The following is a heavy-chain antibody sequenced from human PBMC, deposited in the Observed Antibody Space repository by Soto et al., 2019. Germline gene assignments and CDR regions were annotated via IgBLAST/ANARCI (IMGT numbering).Heavy chain of an antibody. Sequence: QVRLQESGPGLVKPSETLSLPCTVSGGSISSHYWSLIRQSPGHGPELIGYVYNSGTTNYHPSLASLVTVSLDTSKNQFSLKLNAVTAADTAVYYCATRHPGAAFFGVFDYWSKGTLVTVSS. J-gene: IGHJ4*02. D-gene: IGHD3-10*01. V-gene: IGHV4-59*11. CDR1: GGSISSHY. CDR3: ATRHPGAAFFGVFDY. CDR2: VYNSGTT.